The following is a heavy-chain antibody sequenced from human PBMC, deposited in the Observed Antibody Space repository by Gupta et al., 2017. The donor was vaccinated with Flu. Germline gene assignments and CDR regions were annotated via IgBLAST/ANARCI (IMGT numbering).Heavy chain of an antibody. Sequence: CSASGFDFNIYEMSWVRQAPGRGLEWIAFISSSAVTHYTDPVRGRFTISRDNANNLLYLQMSSLRGEDTAVYYCARGHWDNWGQGTLVTVSS. CDR2: ISSSAVT. V-gene: IGHV3-48*03. J-gene: IGHJ4*02. D-gene: IGHD1-1*01. CDR3: ARGHWDN. CDR1: GFDFNIYE.